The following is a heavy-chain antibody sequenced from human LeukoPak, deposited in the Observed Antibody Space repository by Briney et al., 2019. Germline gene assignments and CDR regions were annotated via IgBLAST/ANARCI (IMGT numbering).Heavy chain of an antibody. J-gene: IGHJ4*02. Sequence: SETLSLTCAVYGGSFSGYYWSWIRQPSGKGLEWIGEINHSGSTNYNPSLKSRVTISVDTSKNQFSLKLSSVTAADTAVYYCASRGSYSPFDYWGQGTLVTVSS. CDR1: GGSFSGYY. CDR3: ASRGSYSPFDY. CDR2: INHSGST. D-gene: IGHD1-26*01. V-gene: IGHV4-34*01.